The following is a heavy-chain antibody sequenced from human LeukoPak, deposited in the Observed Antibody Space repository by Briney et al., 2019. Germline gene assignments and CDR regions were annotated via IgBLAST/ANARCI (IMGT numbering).Heavy chain of an antibody. D-gene: IGHD3-10*01. CDR3: ARGFGYGSGDYSWFDS. CDR1: GGSIDSGGYH. J-gene: IGHJ5*01. Sequence: SETLSLTCSVSGGSIDSGGYHWNWIRQSPGKGLECIGRIKATGSTTYNPSLKGRVTILLDKPKNQFSLTLTSVTAADTAVYYCARGFGYGSGDYSWFDSWGQGTLVSVSS. V-gene: IGHV4-61*02. CDR2: IKATGST.